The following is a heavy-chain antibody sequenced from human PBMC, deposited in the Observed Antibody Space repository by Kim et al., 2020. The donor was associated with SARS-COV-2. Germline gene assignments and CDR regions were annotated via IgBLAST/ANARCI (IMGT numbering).Heavy chain of an antibody. CDR2: INRDGNT. J-gene: IGHJ5*02. CDR3: ARIILGTTNNWFDP. CDR1: GGSILASPHY. D-gene: IGHD1-7*01. Sequence: SETLSLTCSVSGGSILASPHYWGWVRQTPGKGLEWIGSINRDGNTYYNAALNGRATISVNTSKNQFSLRLTPVTAADSTVYFCARIILGTTNNWFDPWGQGALVTVSA. V-gene: IGHV4-39*01.